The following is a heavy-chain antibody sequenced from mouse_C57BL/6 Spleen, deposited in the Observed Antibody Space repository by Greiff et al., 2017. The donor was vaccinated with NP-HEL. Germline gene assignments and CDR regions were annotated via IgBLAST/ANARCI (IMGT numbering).Heavy chain of an antibody. CDR1: GFNIKNTY. CDR2: IDPANGNT. CDR3: ALITTVVDWYFDV. V-gene: IGHV14-3*01. Sequence: EVQLQESVAELVRPGASVKLSCTASGFNIKNTYMHWVKQRPEQGLEWIGRIDPANGNTKYAPKFQGKATITADTSSNTAYLQLSSLTSEDTAIYYCALITTVVDWYFDVWGTGTTVTVSS. J-gene: IGHJ1*03. D-gene: IGHD1-1*01.